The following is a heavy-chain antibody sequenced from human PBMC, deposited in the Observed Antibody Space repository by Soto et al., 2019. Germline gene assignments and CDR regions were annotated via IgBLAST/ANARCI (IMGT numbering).Heavy chain of an antibody. CDR1: GFTFTSYA. CDR3: ARVVPSPPEDS. Sequence: HPGGSLRLSCAASGFTFTSYAMSWVRQAPGKGLEWVSAISGGGGSTYYADSVKGRFTISRDNSKSSLYLQMNSLRAEDTAVYYCARVVPSPPEDSWGQGTLVTVSS. V-gene: IGHV3-23*01. CDR2: ISGGGGST. D-gene: IGHD6-6*01. J-gene: IGHJ4*02.